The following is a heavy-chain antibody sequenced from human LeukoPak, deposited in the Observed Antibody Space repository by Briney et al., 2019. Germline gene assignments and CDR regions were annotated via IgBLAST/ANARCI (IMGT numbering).Heavy chain of an antibody. Sequence: ASVTVSCKASGYTFTSYGISWVRQAPGQGLEWMGWISAYNGNTNYAQKLQSRVTITTDTSTSTAYMELRSLRSDDTAVYYCARDGLFVVVPAARGDAFDIWGQGTMVTVSS. J-gene: IGHJ3*02. CDR2: ISAYNGNT. CDR3: ARDGLFVVVPAARGDAFDI. V-gene: IGHV1-18*04. D-gene: IGHD2-2*01. CDR1: GYTFTSYG.